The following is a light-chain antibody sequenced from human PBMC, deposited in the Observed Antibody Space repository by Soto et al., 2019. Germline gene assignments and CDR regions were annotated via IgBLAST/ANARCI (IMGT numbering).Light chain of an antibody. J-gene: IGKJ3*01. CDR1: QSVSTY. V-gene: IGKV3-11*01. CDR2: DAS. Sequence: EIVLTQSPATLSLSPGERATLSCRASQSVSTYLAWYQQKPGQAPRLLIYDASSRATGIPARFSGSGSGTDFTLTISSLESEDFAVYYCQQRSNLPLTFGPGTKVDI. CDR3: QQRSNLPLT.